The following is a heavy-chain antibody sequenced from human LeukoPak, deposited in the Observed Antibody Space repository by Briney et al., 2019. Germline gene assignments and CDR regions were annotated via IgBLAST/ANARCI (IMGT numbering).Heavy chain of an antibody. V-gene: IGHV1-69*06. J-gene: IGHJ4*02. D-gene: IGHD2-2*01. CDR3: ARDCSSTSCYDY. CDR2: IIPIFGTA. Sequence: SVKVSCKAFGGTFSSYAISWVRQAPGQGLEWMGGIIPIFGTANYAQKFQGRVTITADKSTSTAYMELSSLRSEDTAVYYCARDCSSTSCYDYWGQGTLVTVSS. CDR1: GGTFSSYA.